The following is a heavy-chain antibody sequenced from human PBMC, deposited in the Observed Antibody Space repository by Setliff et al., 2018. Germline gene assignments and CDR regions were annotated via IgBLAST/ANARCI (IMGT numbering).Heavy chain of an antibody. CDR2: INLGGGST. CDR1: GYTFTSYY. CDR3: ASYEGDDYGDYYFDY. Sequence: ASVKVSCKASGYTFTSYYVHWVRQAPGQGLEWMGLINLGGGSTSYAQKFQGRVTMTADTSTSTVYMELSSLRSEDTAVYYCASYEGDDYGDYYFDYWGQGTLVTVSS. J-gene: IGHJ4*02. D-gene: IGHD4-17*01. V-gene: IGHV1-46*01.